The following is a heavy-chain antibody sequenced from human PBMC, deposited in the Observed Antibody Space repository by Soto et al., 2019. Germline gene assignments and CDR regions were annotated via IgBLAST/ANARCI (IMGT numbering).Heavy chain of an antibody. CDR3: ARRLPSRSGTTGYDY. D-gene: IGHD1-1*01. J-gene: IGHJ4*02. CDR1: GGSISSSSCH. CDR2: IKYSGTT. Sequence: SETLSLTCTVSGGSISSSSCHWGWIRQPPGKGLEWIASIKYSGTTFYNPSLKSRVTLSVDTSKNQFALKLSSVTAADTAVYYCARRLPSRSGTTGYDYWGQGTLVTVSS. V-gene: IGHV4-39*01.